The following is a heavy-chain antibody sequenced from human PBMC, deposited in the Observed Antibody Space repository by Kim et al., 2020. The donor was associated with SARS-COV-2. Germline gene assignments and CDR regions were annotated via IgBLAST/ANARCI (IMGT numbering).Heavy chain of an antibody. V-gene: IGHV3-13*01. J-gene: IGHJ6*02. D-gene: IGHD1-7*01. Sequence: GGSLRLSCAASGFVFSDYHLYWVRQGIGKGLEWVSSIGTFRDTYYPASVKGRFIVSRDDAKTSFYLQMNSLRVEDTAVYYCARGLVGTDQPFDVWGQGTTVIVS. CDR3: ARGLVGTDQPFDV. CDR2: IGTFRDT. CDR1: GFVFSDYH.